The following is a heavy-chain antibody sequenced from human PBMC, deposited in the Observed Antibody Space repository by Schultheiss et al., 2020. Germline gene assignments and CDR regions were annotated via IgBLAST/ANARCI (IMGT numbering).Heavy chain of an antibody. D-gene: IGHD4-11*01. V-gene: IGHV4-59*06. J-gene: IGHJ6*02. Sequence: SETLSLTCTVSGGSISSYYWSWIRQPPGKGPEWIVSMFHSGSTYYNPSLKSRVNVSAETSKNHFSLKLSSVTAADTAVYYCARLVSGGLDVWGQGTTVTVSS. CDR3: ARLVSGGLDV. CDR1: GGSISSYY. CDR2: MFHSGST.